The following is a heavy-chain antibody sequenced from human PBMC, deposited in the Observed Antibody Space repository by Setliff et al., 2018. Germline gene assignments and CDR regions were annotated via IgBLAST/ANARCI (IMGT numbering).Heavy chain of an antibody. CDR1: RYTFNDYY. CDR2: INPSSGGT. CDR3: ARAEYTSSSLYYYMDV. V-gene: IGHV1-2*06. J-gene: IGHJ6*03. Sequence: ASVKVSCKAFRYTFNDYYIHWVRQTPGQGLEWMGRINPSSGGTDDAQNFLGRVTMTRDTAISTAYMELSRLTSDDTAVYYCARAEYTSSSLYYYMDVWGKGTTVTVSS. D-gene: IGHD6-6*01.